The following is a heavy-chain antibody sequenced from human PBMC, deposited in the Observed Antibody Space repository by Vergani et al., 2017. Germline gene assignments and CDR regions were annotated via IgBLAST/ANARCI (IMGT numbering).Heavy chain of an antibody. CDR2: IIPILGIA. J-gene: IGHJ6*03. V-gene: IGHV1-69*08. CDR3: ARESDIVVVPAASPLSYYYYYMDV. CDR1: GGTFSSYT. Sequence: QVQLVQSGAEVKKPGSSVKVSCKASGGTFSSYTISWVRQAPGQGLEWMGRIIPILGIANYAQKFQGRVTITADKSTSTAYMELSSLRSEATAVYYCARESDIVVVPAASPLSYYYYYMDVWGKGTTVTVSS. D-gene: IGHD2-2*01.